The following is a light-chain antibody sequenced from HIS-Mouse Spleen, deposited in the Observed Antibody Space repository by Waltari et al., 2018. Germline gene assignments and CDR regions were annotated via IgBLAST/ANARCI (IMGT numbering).Light chain of an antibody. CDR3: YSTDSSGNHRV. CDR2: EDS. CDR1: ALPKKY. J-gene: IGLJ2*01. Sequence: SYELTQPPSVSVSPGQTARITCSGDALPKKYAYWYQQKSGQAPVLVIYEDSKRPSGFPERFSGSSSGTMTTLTISGAQVEDDADYYCYSTDSSGNHRVFGGGTKLTVL. V-gene: IGLV3-10*01.